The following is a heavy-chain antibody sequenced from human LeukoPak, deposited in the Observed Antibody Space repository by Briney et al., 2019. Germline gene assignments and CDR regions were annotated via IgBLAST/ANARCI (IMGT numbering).Heavy chain of an antibody. D-gene: IGHD3-10*01. J-gene: IGHJ6*03. CDR1: GFTFSSYG. V-gene: IGHV4-34*01. CDR3: ARRHYYGSGSYYTRRYYYYMDV. Sequence: GSLRLSCAASGFTFSSYGMHWVRQAPGKGLEWIGEINHSGSTNYNPSLKSRVTISVDTSKNQFSLKLSSVTAADTAVYYCARRHYYGSGSYYTRRYYYYMDVWGKGTSVTVSS. CDR2: INHSGST.